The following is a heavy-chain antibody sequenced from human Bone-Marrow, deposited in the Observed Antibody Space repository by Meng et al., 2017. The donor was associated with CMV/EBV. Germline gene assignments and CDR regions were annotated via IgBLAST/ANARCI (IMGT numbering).Heavy chain of an antibody. CDR2: IKQDGSEK. CDR1: GITVSSNY. D-gene: IGHD3-10*01. Sequence: GESLKISCAASGITVSSNYMSWVRQTPRKGLEWVATIKQDGSEKYYVDSVKGRFTISRDNAEKSVSLQMNSLRAEDTAVYYCAKDPATMVRGVIMTYYYYYGMDVWGQGTTVTVSS. J-gene: IGHJ6*02. CDR3: AKDPATMVRGVIMTYYYYYGMDV. V-gene: IGHV3-7*01.